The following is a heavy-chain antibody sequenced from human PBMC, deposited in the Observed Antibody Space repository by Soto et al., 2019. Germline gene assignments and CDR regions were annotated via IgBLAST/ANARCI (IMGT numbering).Heavy chain of an antibody. V-gene: IGHV3-30-3*01. CDR3: ARDPPRFTMIVTFNWYFDL. D-gene: IGHD3-22*01. Sequence: HPGGSLRLSCAASGFTFSSYAMHWVRQAPGKGLEWVAVISYDGSNKYYADSVKGRFTISRDNSKNTLYLQMNSLRAEDTAVYYCARDPPRFTMIVTFNWYFDLWGRGTLVTVSS. J-gene: IGHJ2*01. CDR1: GFTFSSYA. CDR2: ISYDGSNK.